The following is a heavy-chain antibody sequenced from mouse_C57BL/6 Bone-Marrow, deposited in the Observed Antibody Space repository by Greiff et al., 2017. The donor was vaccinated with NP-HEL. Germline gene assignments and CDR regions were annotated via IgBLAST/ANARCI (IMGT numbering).Heavy chain of an antibody. J-gene: IGHJ3*02. Sequence: QVQLQQPGAELVQPGASVKLSCKASGYTFTSYWMHWVKQRPGQGLEWIGLIHPNSGSTTYNDTLKSKATLTVEKSSSKAYMQLRSLTSEDSAGYYCAILYGGWGQGTLVTVSA. V-gene: IGHV1-64*01. CDR2: IHPNSGST. D-gene: IGHD1-1*02. CDR3: AILYGG. CDR1: GYTFTSYW.